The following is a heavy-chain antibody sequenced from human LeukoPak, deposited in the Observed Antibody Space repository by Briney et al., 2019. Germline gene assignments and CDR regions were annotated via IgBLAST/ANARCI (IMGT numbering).Heavy chain of an antibody. D-gene: IGHD2-2*01. CDR1: GYTFTSYG. V-gene: IGHV1-18*01. CDR3: ARDGERYCSSTSCHGDY. J-gene: IGHJ4*02. CDR2: ISAYNGNT. Sequence: ASVKVPCKASGYTFTSYGISWVRQAPGQGLEWMGWISAYNGNTNYAQKLQGRVTMTTDTSTSTAYMELRSLRSDDTAVYYCARDGERYCSSTSCHGDYWGQGTLVTVSS.